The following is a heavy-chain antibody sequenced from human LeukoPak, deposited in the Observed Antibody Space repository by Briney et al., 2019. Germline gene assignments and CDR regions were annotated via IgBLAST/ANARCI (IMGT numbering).Heavy chain of an antibody. V-gene: IGHV4-59*13. J-gene: IGHJ5*02. Sequence: PSETLSLTCTVSGGSISNYYWSWIRQPPGKGLEWIGYIYYSGNTNYNPPLKSRVTISIDTSKNQFSLRLSSVTAADTAVYYCARTSSSPIWFDPWGQGTLVTVSS. CDR2: IYYSGNT. CDR1: GGSISNYY. D-gene: IGHD6-13*01. CDR3: ARTSSSPIWFDP.